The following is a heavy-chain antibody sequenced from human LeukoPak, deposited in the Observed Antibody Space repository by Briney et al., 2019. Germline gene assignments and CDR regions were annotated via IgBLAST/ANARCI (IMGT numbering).Heavy chain of an antibody. CDR1: GGSISSYY. Sequence: PSETLSLTCTVSGGSISSYYWSWIRQPPGKELEWIGYFSYSGTTNYSLSLKSRVTISVDTSKNQFSLNLTSVTAADTAVYYCATYTAPRRDSDYWGQGILVTVSS. D-gene: IGHD5-24*01. J-gene: IGHJ4*02. CDR3: ATYTAPRRDSDY. CDR2: FSYSGTT. V-gene: IGHV4-59*08.